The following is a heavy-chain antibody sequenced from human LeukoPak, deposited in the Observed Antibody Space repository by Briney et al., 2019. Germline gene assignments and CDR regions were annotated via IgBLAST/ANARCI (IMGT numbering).Heavy chain of an antibody. D-gene: IGHD3-16*01. J-gene: IGHJ3*02. Sequence: PGGSLRLSCAASGFNFCSYAMNSVREAPGKGLQWVSVVSGSVGTTFYADSVKGRFTISRDNSKNTWYLQMNGLRAEATPVYYCAKVNDYRASGILLEDAFDIWGQGTMVTVSS. CDR2: VSGSVGTT. CDR1: GFNFCSYA. CDR3: AKVNDYRASGILLEDAFDI. V-gene: IGHV3-23*01.